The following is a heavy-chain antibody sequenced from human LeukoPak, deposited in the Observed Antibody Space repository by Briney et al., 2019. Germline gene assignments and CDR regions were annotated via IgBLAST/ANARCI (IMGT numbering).Heavy chain of an antibody. V-gene: IGHV4-34*01. D-gene: IGHD3-10*01. CDR2: INHSGST. Sequence: SETLSLTCAVYGGSFSGYYWNWIRQPPGKGLEWTGEINHSGSTNYNPSLKSRVTISVDTSKNQFSLKLSSVTAADTAVYYCARLSTITMVRRGGFDYWGQGTLVTVSS. CDR3: ARLSTITMVRRGGFDY. CDR1: GGSFSGYY. J-gene: IGHJ4*02.